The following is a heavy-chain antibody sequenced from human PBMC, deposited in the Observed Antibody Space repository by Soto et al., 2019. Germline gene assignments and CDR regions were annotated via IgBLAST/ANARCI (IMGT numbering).Heavy chain of an antibody. J-gene: IGHJ4*02. Sequence: PGESLKISCKGSGYSFTSYWISWVRQMPGKGLEWMGRIDPSDSYTNYSPSFQGHVTISADKSISTAYLQWSSLKASDTAMYYCVSVKYRSSWYYFDYWGQGTLVTVSS. V-gene: IGHV5-10-1*01. CDR1: GYSFTSYW. CDR3: VSVKYRSSWYYFDY. CDR2: IDPSDSYT. D-gene: IGHD6-13*01.